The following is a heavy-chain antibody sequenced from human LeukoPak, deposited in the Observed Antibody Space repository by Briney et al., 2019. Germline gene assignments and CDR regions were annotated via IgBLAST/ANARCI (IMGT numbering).Heavy chain of an antibody. CDR3: ARAGTFTIFGVVITYGMDV. Sequence: PSETLSLTCAVYGGSFSGYYWSWIRQPPGKGLEWIGEINHSGSTNYNPSLKSRVTISVDTSKNQFSLKLSSVTAADTAVYYCARAGTFTIFGVVITYGMDVWGQGTTVTVSS. CDR1: GGSFSGYY. D-gene: IGHD3-3*01. J-gene: IGHJ6*02. CDR2: INHSGST. V-gene: IGHV4-34*01.